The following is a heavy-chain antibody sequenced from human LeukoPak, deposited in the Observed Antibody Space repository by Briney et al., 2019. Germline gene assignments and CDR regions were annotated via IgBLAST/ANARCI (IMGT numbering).Heavy chain of an antibody. D-gene: IGHD6-6*01. Sequence: KASETLSLTCAVSGGSTSSYYWSWIRQPPGKGLEWIGFIYDSGSTNYNPSLKSRVTISVDTSKNQFSLKLSSVTAADTAMYYCVLYSSSSDYWGQGTLVTVSS. CDR1: GGSTSSYY. CDR2: IYDSGST. CDR3: VLYSSSSDY. V-gene: IGHV4-59*01. J-gene: IGHJ4*02.